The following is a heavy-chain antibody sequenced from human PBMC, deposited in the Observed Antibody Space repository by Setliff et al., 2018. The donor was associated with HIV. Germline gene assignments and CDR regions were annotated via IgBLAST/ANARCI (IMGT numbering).Heavy chain of an antibody. J-gene: IGHJ6*03. Sequence: PGGSLRLSCAASGFTFSGYGMYWVRQAPGKGLEWVAFIRYDGDNKYYADSVKGRFTISRDNSKNTLYLQMNSLRAKDAAVYYCAKAFGYCSGGSCPALMDVWGKGTTVTVSS. D-gene: IGHD2-15*01. CDR2: IRYDGDNK. V-gene: IGHV3-30*02. CDR1: GFTFSGYG. CDR3: AKAFGYCSGGSCPALMDV.